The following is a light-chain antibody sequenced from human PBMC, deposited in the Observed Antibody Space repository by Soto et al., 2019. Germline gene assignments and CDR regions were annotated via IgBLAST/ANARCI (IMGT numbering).Light chain of an antibody. CDR1: QTISRW. V-gene: IGKV1-5*01. CDR2: DAS. CDR3: QHSYTAPWT. Sequence: DIQLTQTPSTLSASVGDEVTITCRASQTISRWLAWYQQKPGRAPKLLIYDASTLESGVPSRFSASGFGTEFTLTIRGLQSEDFATYYCQHSYTAPWTFGQGTKV. J-gene: IGKJ1*01.